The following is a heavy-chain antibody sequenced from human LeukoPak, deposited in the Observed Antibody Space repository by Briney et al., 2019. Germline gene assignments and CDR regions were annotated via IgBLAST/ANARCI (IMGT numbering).Heavy chain of an antibody. CDR3: ARLSYFEFWGVY. CDR2: IYSSGST. J-gene: IGHJ4*02. CDR1: GFTVSSTY. D-gene: IGHD3-3*01. V-gene: IGHV3-66*04. Sequence: GGSLRLSCAASGFTVSSTYMSWVRQAPGKGLEWVPIIYSSGSTYYADSVKGRFSISRDNSKNTLYLQMNSLRAEDTAVYYCARLSYFEFWGVYWGQGTLVTVSS.